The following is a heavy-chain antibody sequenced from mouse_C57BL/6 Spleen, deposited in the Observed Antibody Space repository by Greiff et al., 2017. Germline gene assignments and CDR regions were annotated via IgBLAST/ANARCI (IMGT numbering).Heavy chain of an antibody. CDR1: GYTFTSYT. CDR3: AGYNYDYDEGAMDY. V-gene: IGHV1-4*01. Sequence: VQLQQSGAELARPGASVKMSCKASGYTFTSYTMHWVKQRPGQGLEWIGYINPSSGYTKYNQKFKDKATLTADKSSSTAYMQLSSLTSEDAAVYCCAGYNYDYDEGAMDYWGQGTSVTVSS. J-gene: IGHJ4*01. CDR2: INPSSGYT. D-gene: IGHD2-4*01.